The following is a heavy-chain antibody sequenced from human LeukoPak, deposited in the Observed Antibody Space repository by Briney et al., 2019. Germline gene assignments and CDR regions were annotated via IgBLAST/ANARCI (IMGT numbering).Heavy chain of an antibody. J-gene: IGHJ4*02. CDR1: GFTFSSYA. D-gene: IGHD6-13*01. CDR3: AKYPLPQEGIAAAGIGY. Sequence: GGSLRLSCAASGFTFSSYAMSWVRQAPGKGLEWVSAISGSGGSTYYADSVKGRFTISRDNSKNTLYLQMNSLRAEDTAVYYCAKYPLPQEGIAAAGIGYWGQGTLVTVSS. V-gene: IGHV3-23*01. CDR2: ISGSGGST.